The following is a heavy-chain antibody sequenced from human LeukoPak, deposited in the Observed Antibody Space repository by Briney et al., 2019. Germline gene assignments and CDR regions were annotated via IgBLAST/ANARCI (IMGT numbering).Heavy chain of an antibody. J-gene: IGHJ3*02. CDR1: GVTLGRYS. Sequence: GGSLTLSCAASGVTLGRYSMNWVRQAPGKGLEWVAYITSSSSAIYYADSVKGRFTISRDNARNSLNLQMSSLRDEDTAVFYCARSAYNSDPTAFDIWGQGTMVTVSS. V-gene: IGHV3-48*02. CDR2: ITSSSSAI. D-gene: IGHD1-1*01. CDR3: ARSAYNSDPTAFDI.